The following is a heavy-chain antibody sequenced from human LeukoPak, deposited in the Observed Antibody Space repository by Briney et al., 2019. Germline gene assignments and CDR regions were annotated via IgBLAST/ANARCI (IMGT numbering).Heavy chain of an antibody. CDR3: AKASIVDAFDI. Sequence: PGRSLRLSCAASGFTFDDYAMHWVRHAPGKGLEWVSGISWNSGSIGYADSVKGRFTISRDNAKNSLYLQMNSLRAEDMALYYCAKASIVDAFDIWGQGTMVTVSS. CDR2: ISWNSGSI. D-gene: IGHD1-26*01. CDR1: GFTFDDYA. V-gene: IGHV3-9*03. J-gene: IGHJ3*02.